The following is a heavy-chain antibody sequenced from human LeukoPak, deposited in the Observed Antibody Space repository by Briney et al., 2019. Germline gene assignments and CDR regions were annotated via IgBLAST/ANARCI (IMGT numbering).Heavy chain of an antibody. CDR1: GGSISSYH. D-gene: IGHD6-13*01. CDR3: ARHPISWYGPSFDY. Sequence: SETLSLTCTVSGGSISSYHWSWIRQPPGKGLEWIGYIYYSGSTNYNPSLKSRVTISVDTSKNQFSLKLSSVTAADTAVYYCARHPISWYGPSFDYWGQGTLVTVSS. CDR2: IYYSGST. J-gene: IGHJ4*02. V-gene: IGHV4-59*01.